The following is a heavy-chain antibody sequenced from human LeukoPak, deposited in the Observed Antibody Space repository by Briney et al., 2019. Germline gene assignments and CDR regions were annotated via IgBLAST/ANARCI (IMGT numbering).Heavy chain of an antibody. CDR2: MNPNSGNT. D-gene: IGHD6-19*01. CDR3: ARKKLAVAGRGLDY. J-gene: IGHJ4*02. V-gene: IGHV1-8*01. CDR1: GYTFPSYD. Sequence: GASVKVSCKASGYTFPSYDINWVRQATGQGLEGMGWMNPNSGNTGYAQKFQGRVTMTRNTPISTAYMELSSLRSEDTAVYYCARKKLAVAGRGLDYWGQGTLVTVSS.